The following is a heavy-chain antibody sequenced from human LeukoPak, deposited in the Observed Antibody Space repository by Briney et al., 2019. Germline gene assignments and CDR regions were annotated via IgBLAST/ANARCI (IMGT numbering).Heavy chain of an antibody. CDR2: IYPGDSDT. Sequence: GGSLQISCKGSGYSFTSYWIGWVRQMPGKGLEWVGIIYPGDSDTRYSPSFQGQVTISADKSISTAYLQWSSLKASDTAMYYCARPRGYSGYDSTPYYFDHWGQGTLVSVSS. CDR3: ARPRGYSGYDSTPYYFDH. CDR1: GYSFTSYW. D-gene: IGHD5-12*01. J-gene: IGHJ4*02. V-gene: IGHV5-51*01.